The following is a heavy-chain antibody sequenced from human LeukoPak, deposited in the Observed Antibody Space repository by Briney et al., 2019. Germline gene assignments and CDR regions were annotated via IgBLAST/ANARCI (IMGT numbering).Heavy chain of an antibody. J-gene: IGHJ4*02. V-gene: IGHV3-30*18. Sequence: GGSLRLSCAASGFTFSSHGMHWVRQAPGKGLEWVAVISYDGSNKYYADSVKGRFTISRDNSKNTLYLQMNSLRAEDTAVYYCAKADGDSGSYYDYWGQGTLVTVSS. CDR1: GFTFSSHG. D-gene: IGHD1-26*01. CDR2: ISYDGSNK. CDR3: AKADGDSGSYYDY.